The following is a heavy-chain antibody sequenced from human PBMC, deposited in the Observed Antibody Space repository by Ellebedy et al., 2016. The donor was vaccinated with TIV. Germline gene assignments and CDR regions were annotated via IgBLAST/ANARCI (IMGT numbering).Heavy chain of an antibody. V-gene: IGHV1-18*04. Sequence: ASVKVSCKASGYTFTSYGISWVRQAPGQGLEWMGWISAYNGNTNYALKLQGRVTMTTDTSTSTAYMELRSLRSDDTAVYYCAISPGFGELLSYWGQGTLVTVSS. CDR3: AISPGFGELLSY. D-gene: IGHD3-10*01. J-gene: IGHJ4*02. CDR1: GYTFTSYG. CDR2: ISAYNGNT.